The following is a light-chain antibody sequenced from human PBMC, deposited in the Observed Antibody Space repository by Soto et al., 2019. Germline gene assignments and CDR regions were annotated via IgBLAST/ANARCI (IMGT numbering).Light chain of an antibody. CDR2: AAS. J-gene: IGKJ3*01. CDR1: QSISSY. CDR3: QQSYSTPFT. Sequence: DIQMTQSPSSLSASVGDRVTITCRASQSISSYLNWYQQKPGKAPKLLIYAASSLQSGVPSRFSGSGSGTDFTLTISSLQPEDFATYYCQQSYSTPFTFGPVTMVDIK. V-gene: IGKV1-39*01.